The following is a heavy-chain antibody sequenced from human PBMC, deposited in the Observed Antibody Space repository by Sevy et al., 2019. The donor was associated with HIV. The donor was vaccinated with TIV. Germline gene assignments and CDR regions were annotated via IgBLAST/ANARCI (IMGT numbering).Heavy chain of an antibody. Sequence: GGSLRLSCAASGFTFSSYSMNWVRQAPGNGLEWASYISGSSTTIYYADSVKGRFTISRDNAKNSLYLQMNSLRAEDTAVYYCAREGGYSDQGMDVWGQGTTVTVSS. J-gene: IGHJ6*02. CDR3: AREGGYSDQGMDV. D-gene: IGHD5-12*01. V-gene: IGHV3-48*01. CDR2: ISGSSTTI. CDR1: GFTFSSYS.